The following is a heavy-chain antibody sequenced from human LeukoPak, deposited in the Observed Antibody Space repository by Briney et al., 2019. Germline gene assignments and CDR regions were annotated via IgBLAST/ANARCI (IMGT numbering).Heavy chain of an antibody. J-gene: IGHJ1*01. CDR2: INSDGSST. D-gene: IGHD3-22*01. CDR3: AIMHGYYDGSGYWVQ. Sequence: GSLRLSCAASGFTFGNNWMHWVRQGPGKGLVWVSRINSDGSSTNYADSVKGRLTISRGNAKNTLYMQMNRLRAEDTAVYYCAIMHGYYDGSGYWVQWGQGTLVTVSS. CDR1: GFTFGNNW. V-gene: IGHV3-74*01.